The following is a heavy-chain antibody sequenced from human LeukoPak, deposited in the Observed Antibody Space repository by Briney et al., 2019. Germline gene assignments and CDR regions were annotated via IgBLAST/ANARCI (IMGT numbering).Heavy chain of an antibody. Sequence: GGSLRLSCAASGFTFSSYWMHWVRQAPGKGLVWVSRINSDGSSTSYADSVKGRFTISRDNAKNTLYLQMNSLRAEDTAVYYCARRAGIAVADGYYYYMDVWGKGTTVTISS. J-gene: IGHJ6*03. CDR2: INSDGSST. V-gene: IGHV3-74*01. CDR3: ARRAGIAVADGYYYYMDV. CDR1: GFTFSSYW. D-gene: IGHD6-19*01.